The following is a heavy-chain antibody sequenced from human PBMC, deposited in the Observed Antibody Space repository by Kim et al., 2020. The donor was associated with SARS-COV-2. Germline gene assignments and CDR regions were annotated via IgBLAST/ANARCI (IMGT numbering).Heavy chain of an antibody. J-gene: IGHJ4*02. Sequence: SLKSRVTISVDTSKNQFSLKLSSVTAADTAVYYCARRGNYGSGSYYNIAYWGQGTLVTVSS. V-gene: IGHV4-34*01. CDR3: ARRGNYGSGSYYNIAY. D-gene: IGHD3-10*01.